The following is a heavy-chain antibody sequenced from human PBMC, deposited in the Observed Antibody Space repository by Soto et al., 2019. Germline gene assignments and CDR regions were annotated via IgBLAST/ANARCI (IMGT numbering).Heavy chain of an antibody. CDR3: ARDSTYYYDSSGQLDI. J-gene: IGHJ3*02. Sequence: QVQLVQSGAEVKKPGSSVKVSCKASGGTFSSYAISWVRQAPGQGLEWMGGITPIFGTANYAQKFQGRVTITADESTSTAYMELSSLRSEDTAVYYCARDSTYYYDSSGQLDIWGQGTMVTVSS. D-gene: IGHD3-22*01. CDR1: GGTFSSYA. V-gene: IGHV1-69*01. CDR2: ITPIFGTA.